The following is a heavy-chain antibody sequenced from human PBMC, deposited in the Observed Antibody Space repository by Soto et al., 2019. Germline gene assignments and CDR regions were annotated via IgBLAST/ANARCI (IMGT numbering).Heavy chain of an antibody. CDR2: ISSSSSYT. D-gene: IGHD5-12*01. Sequence: QGQLVESGGGLVKPGGSLRLSCAASGFTFSDYYMSWIRQAPGKGLEWVSYISSSSSYTNYADSVKGRFTISRDNAKNSLYLQMNSLRAEDTALYYCARDHHRYSGYDYVDYWGQGTLVTVSS. J-gene: IGHJ4*02. CDR3: ARDHHRYSGYDYVDY. V-gene: IGHV3-11*05. CDR1: GFTFSDYY.